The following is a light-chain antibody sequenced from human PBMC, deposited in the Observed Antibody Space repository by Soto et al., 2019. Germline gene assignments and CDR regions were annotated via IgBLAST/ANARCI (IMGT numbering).Light chain of an antibody. Sequence: EGVMTQSPATLSLSPGDRAILSCRASHNVNTNLAWYQQRPGQPPRLLIYGASTRASDVPVRFSGSGSGTDFTLTISSLEPEDFAVYYCQQYGYSPITFGQGTRLEIK. J-gene: IGKJ5*01. CDR1: HNVNTN. CDR3: QQYGYSPIT. CDR2: GAS. V-gene: IGKV3-15*01.